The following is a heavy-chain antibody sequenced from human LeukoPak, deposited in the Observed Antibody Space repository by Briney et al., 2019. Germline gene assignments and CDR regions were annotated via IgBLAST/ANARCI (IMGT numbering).Heavy chain of an antibody. CDR3: ARAIVVVPAAIGAAPDY. J-gene: IGHJ4*02. Sequence: PSETLSLTCTVSGGSISSSSYYWGWIRQPPGKGLEWIGSIYYSGSTYYNPSLKSRVTISVDTSKNQFSLKLSSVTAADTAVYYCARAIVVVPAAIGAAPDYWGQGTLVTVSS. V-gene: IGHV4-39*07. CDR1: GGSISSSSYY. D-gene: IGHD2-2*01. CDR2: IYYSGST.